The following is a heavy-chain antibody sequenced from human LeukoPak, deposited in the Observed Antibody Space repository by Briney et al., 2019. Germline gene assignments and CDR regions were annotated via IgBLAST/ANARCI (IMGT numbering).Heavy chain of an antibody. Sequence: PSETLSLTCAVSGNSISSGYYGGWIRQPPGKGLEWIGTIYHSGSTSYNPSLKSRVTISVDTSENQFSLRLSSVTAADTAVYYCARESDSGGFSNYWGQGILVTVSS. V-gene: IGHV4-38-2*01. J-gene: IGHJ4*02. CDR3: ARESDSGGFSNY. CDR1: GNSISSGYY. D-gene: IGHD3-22*01. CDR2: IYHSGST.